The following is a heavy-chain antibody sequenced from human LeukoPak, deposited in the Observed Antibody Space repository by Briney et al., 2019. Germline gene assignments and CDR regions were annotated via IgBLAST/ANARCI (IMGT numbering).Heavy chain of an antibody. Sequence: GGSLRLSCAASGFTFSSYWMSWVRQAPGKGLEWVANIKQDGSEKYYVDSAKGPFTISRGNAKNSLYLQMNSLRAEDTAVYYRARSFSSSWPYYYYYGMDVWGQGTTVTVSS. CDR2: IKQDGSEK. D-gene: IGHD6-13*01. J-gene: IGHJ6*02. V-gene: IGHV3-7*01. CDR3: ARSFSSSWPYYYYYGMDV. CDR1: GFTFSSYW.